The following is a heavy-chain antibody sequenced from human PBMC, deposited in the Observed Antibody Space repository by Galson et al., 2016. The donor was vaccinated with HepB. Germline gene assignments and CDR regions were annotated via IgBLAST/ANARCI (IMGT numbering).Heavy chain of an antibody. CDR2: IKQDGSKK. V-gene: IGHV3-7*03. J-gene: IGHJ3*02. Sequence: SLRLSCADFGFTSNNYWMSWVRQAPGKGLEWVANIKQDGSKKYYVDSVMGRFSISRDSAKNSLYLQMNSLRAEDTAVYYCTRDRNYGSGTTWYDVFDMWGQGTMLSVAS. CDR1: GFTSNNYW. D-gene: IGHD2-15*01. CDR3: TRDRNYGSGTTWYDVFDM.